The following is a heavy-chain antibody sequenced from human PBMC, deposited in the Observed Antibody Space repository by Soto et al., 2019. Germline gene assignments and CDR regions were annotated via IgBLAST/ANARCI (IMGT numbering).Heavy chain of an antibody. V-gene: IGHV3-21*01. D-gene: IGHD6-6*01. CDR3: ASLCSSSWYYYGMDV. CDR2: ISSSSSYI. Sequence: GGSLRLSCAASGFTFSSYSMNWVRQAPGKGLEWVSSISSSSSYIYYADSVKGRFTISRDNAKNSLYLQMNSLRAEDTAVYYCASLCSSSWYYYGMDVWGQGTTVTVSS. J-gene: IGHJ6*02. CDR1: GFTFSSYS.